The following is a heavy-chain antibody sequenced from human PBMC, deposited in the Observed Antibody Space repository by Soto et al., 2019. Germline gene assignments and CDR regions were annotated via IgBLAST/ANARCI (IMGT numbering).Heavy chain of an antibody. Sequence: QVQVVESGGGVVQPGRSLRLSCAASGFTFSRYAIHWVRQAPGKGLEWVAVISRDGTNKYYVDSVKGRFTISRDNSRNTLYLQRNSLRHEDAAVYYCARSRSGAVADSFDFWGQGTLVTVSS. V-gene: IGHV3-30*04. CDR3: ARSRSGAVADSFDF. J-gene: IGHJ4*02. CDR1: GFTFSRYA. D-gene: IGHD3-10*01. CDR2: ISRDGTNK.